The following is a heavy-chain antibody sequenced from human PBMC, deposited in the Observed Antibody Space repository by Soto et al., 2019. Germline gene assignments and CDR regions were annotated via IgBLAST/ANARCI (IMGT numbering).Heavy chain of an antibody. CDR3: ARSPPAPYSSGWYGWFDP. Sequence: PGESLKISCKGSGYSFTSYWIGWVRQMPGKGLEWMGIIYPGDSDTRYSPSFQGQVTISADKSISTAYLQWSSLKASDTAMYYCARSPPAPYSSGWYGWFDPWGQGTLVTVSS. CDR1: GYSFTSYW. J-gene: IGHJ5*02. V-gene: IGHV5-51*01. D-gene: IGHD6-19*01. CDR2: IYPGDSDT.